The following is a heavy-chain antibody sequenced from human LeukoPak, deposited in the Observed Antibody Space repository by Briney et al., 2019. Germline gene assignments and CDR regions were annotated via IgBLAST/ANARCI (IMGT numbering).Heavy chain of an antibody. J-gene: IGHJ3*02. CDR2: MYYSGNT. Sequence: PSETLSLTCSVSGGSITSDTYYWGWIRQPPGKGLEWIGTMYYSGNTDYNPSLKSRITISVDTSKNQFYLKLTSVTAADTALYYCAPPFLGAGVDAFDIWGQGTRVAVSS. CDR3: APPFLGAGVDAFDI. V-gene: IGHV4-39*07. CDR1: GGSITSDTYY. D-gene: IGHD4/OR15-4a*01.